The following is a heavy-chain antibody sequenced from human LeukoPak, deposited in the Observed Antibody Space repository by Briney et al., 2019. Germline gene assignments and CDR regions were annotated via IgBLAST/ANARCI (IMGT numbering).Heavy chain of an antibody. V-gene: IGHV1-8*01. J-gene: IGHJ1*01. CDR1: GYTLTSYD. CDR3: ARRQESYDSSGYQKPRAEYFQH. D-gene: IGHD3-22*01. Sequence: ASVNVSCKASGYTLTSYDINWVRLATGQGLEWMGWMNPNSGNTGYAQKFQGRVTMTRNTSISTAYMELSSLRSEDTAVYYCARRQESYDSSGYQKPRAEYFQHWGQGTLVTVSS. CDR2: MNPNSGNT.